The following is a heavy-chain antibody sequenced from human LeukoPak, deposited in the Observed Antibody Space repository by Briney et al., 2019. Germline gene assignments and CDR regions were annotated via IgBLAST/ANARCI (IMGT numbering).Heavy chain of an antibody. J-gene: IGHJ4*02. D-gene: IGHD6-19*01. CDR1: GHTFTSYY. Sequence: ASVKASCTASGHTFTSYYMHWVRQAPGQGLEWMGIINPSGGSTSYAQKFQGRVTMTRDTSTSTVYMELSSLRSEDTAVYYCARAYSSGWYVEVYFDYWGQGTLVTVSS. CDR3: ARAYSSGWYVEVYFDY. V-gene: IGHV1-46*01. CDR2: INPSGGST.